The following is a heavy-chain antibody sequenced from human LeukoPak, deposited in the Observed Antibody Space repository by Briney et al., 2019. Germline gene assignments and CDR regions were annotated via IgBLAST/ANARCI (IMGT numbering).Heavy chain of an antibody. Sequence: GGSLRLSCAASGFTFSSYAMSWVRQAPGKGLEWVSAISGSGGSTYYADSVKGRFTISRDNSKNTLYLQMNSLRAEDTAVYYCARDQDFWSGYLDYWGQGTLVTVSS. CDR1: GFTFSSYA. D-gene: IGHD3-3*01. J-gene: IGHJ4*02. CDR3: ARDQDFWSGYLDY. V-gene: IGHV3-23*01. CDR2: ISGSGGST.